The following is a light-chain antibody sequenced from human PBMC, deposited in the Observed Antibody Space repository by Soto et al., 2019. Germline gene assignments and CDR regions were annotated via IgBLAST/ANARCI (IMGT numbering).Light chain of an antibody. J-gene: IGLJ1*01. Sequence: QSVLTQPASVSGSPGQSITISCTGTSSDVGNYKYVSWYQQHPGKAPKLMIYEVSNRPSGVSNRFSGSKSGNTASLTICGLQAEDETDYYCFSYTSSGTYVFGTGTKGTVL. CDR1: SSDVGNYKY. V-gene: IGLV2-14*01. CDR3: FSYTSSGTYV. CDR2: EVS.